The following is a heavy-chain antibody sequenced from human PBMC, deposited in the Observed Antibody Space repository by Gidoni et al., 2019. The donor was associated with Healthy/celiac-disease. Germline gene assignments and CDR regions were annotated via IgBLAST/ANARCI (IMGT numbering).Heavy chain of an antibody. CDR1: GYTFTGYY. CDR3: ARSLNYYDSKDDAFDI. D-gene: IGHD3-22*01. J-gene: IGHJ3*02. Sequence: QVQLVQSGAEVQKPGASVKVSCKASGYTFTGYYMHWVRQAPGQGLEWMGWINPNSGGTNYAQKFQGRVTMTRDTSISTAYMELSRLRSDDTAVYYCARSLNYYDSKDDAFDIWGQGTMVTVSS. V-gene: IGHV1-2*02. CDR2: INPNSGGT.